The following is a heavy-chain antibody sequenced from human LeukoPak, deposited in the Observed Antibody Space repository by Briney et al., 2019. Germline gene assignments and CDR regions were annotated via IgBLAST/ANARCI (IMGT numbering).Heavy chain of an antibody. D-gene: IGHD6-13*01. V-gene: IGHV4-34*01. CDR3: ARWLATVPKMFDP. CDR2: VNHRGIT. J-gene: IGHJ5*02. Sequence: SETLSLTCAVYGGSFSDYYWSWIRQSPGKGLEWIGEVNHRGITTYNPSLESRVTISVDTSKNQFSLNLTSVTAADTAMYYCARWLATVPKMFDPWGRGTLVTV. CDR1: GGSFSDYY.